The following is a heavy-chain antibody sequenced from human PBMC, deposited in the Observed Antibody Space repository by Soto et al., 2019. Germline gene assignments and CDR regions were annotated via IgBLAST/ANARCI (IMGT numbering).Heavy chain of an antibody. CDR2: TNQDESQT. D-gene: IGHD3-10*01. V-gene: IGHV3-7*01. Sequence: EVHLVESGGGLVQPGGSPRLSCGASGFTFRHHWMGWVRQAPGQGLEWVANTNQDESQTFYVDAVKGRFTISRNNGENALYPQMHSLRVEDTAVYYCARSMGWRDAFDICGQGTMVAVSS. CDR1: GFTFRHHW. CDR3: ARSMGWRDAFDI. J-gene: IGHJ3*02.